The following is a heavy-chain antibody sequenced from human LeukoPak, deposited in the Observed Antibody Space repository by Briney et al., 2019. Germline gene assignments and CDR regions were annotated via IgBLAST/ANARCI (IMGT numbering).Heavy chain of an antibody. Sequence: PGGSLRLSCAASGFTFSNAWMSWVRQAPGKGLEWVGRIKSKTDGGTTDYAAPVKGRFTISRDDSKNTLFLQMNSLKTEDTAAYYCTTEGYSSGWWAAFDIWGQGTMVTVSS. D-gene: IGHD6-19*01. CDR1: GFTFSNAW. V-gene: IGHV3-15*01. CDR2: IKSKTDGGTT. CDR3: TTEGYSSGWWAAFDI. J-gene: IGHJ3*02.